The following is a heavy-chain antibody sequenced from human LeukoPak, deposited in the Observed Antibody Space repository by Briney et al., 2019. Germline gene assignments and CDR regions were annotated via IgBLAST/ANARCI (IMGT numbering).Heavy chain of an antibody. J-gene: IGHJ5*02. CDR3: ASRRRDWNYVWFDP. CDR2: IYNSGST. Sequence: SETLSLTCTVSGGSISSYYWSWIRQPPGKGLEWIGYIYNSGSTNYNPSLKSRVTISVGTSKNQFSLKLSSVTAADTAVHYCASRRRDWNYVWFDPWGQGTLVTVSS. D-gene: IGHD1-7*01. V-gene: IGHV4-59*12. CDR1: GGSISSYY.